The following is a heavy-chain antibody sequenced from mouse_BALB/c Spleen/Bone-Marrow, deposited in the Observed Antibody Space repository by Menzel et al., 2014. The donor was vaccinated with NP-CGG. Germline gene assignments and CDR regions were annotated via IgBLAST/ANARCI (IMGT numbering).Heavy chain of an antibody. CDR2: IYPGDSDT. CDR3: TRRTATLDY. Sequence: VQLQQSGTVRARPGASVKMSCKASGYSFTSYWIHWVKQRPGQGLEWIGAIYPGDSDTSFNQKFKDKAKLTAVTSASTAYMELSSLTNEDSAVYYCTRRTATLDYWGQGTTLTVSS. V-gene: IGHV1-5*01. D-gene: IGHD1-2*01. CDR1: GYSFTSYW. J-gene: IGHJ2*01.